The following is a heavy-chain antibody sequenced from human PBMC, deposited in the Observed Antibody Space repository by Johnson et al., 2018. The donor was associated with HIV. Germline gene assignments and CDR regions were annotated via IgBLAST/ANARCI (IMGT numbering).Heavy chain of an antibody. Sequence: QVQLVESGGGLIQPGGSLRLSCAASGFTVSSNYMSWVRQAPGKGLEWVAVISYDGCNQYYADSVKGRFTISRDNSKNTLYLQMNSLRAEDTAVYYCAKGLVYADPDDAFDIWGQGTMVTVSS. CDR3: AKGLVYADPDDAFDI. D-gene: IGHD2-8*01. CDR1: GFTVSSNY. J-gene: IGHJ3*02. CDR2: ISYDGCNQ. V-gene: IGHV3-30*18.